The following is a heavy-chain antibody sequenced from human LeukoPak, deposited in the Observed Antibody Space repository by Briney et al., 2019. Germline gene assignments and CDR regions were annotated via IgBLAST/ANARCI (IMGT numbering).Heavy chain of an antibody. D-gene: IGHD3-10*01. Sequence: GGSLRFSCAASGFTFSSYGLLWVRQAPGKGLEWVTFIRYDGNNKYYADSVKGRFTISRDGSKNTLFLQMNSLRAEDTAVYYCARDPLLYGSGSYYSDYWGQGTLVTVSS. CDR1: GFTFSSYG. J-gene: IGHJ4*02. CDR3: ARDPLLYGSGSYYSDY. V-gene: IGHV3-30*02. CDR2: IRYDGNNK.